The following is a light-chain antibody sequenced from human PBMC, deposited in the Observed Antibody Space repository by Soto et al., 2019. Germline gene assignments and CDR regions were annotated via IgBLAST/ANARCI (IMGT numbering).Light chain of an antibody. Sequence: EIVFSLPPATASLSPRERATLSCRASQSVGNNLAWYQQKRGQAPGLLIYEASTRATGIPARFSGSGSGTEFTLTISSLQSEASAVYYCQPHKQWPITFGQATRLQL. CDR3: QPHKQWPIT. CDR1: QSVGNN. V-gene: IGKV3D-15*01. J-gene: IGKJ5*01. CDR2: EAS.